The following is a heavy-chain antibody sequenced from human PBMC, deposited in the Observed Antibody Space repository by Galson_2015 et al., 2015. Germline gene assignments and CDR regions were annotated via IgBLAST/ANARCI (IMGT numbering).Heavy chain of an antibody. Sequence: SLRLSCAASGFTVSDNYMSWVRQAPGKGLEWVSVIFSGGSTYYADSVKGGFTISRDNSKNTLSHKMSSLRVDDTAVYFCARDQPLLGYCRGASCGVDYWGRGTLVTVSS. CDR1: GFTVSDNY. CDR3: ARDQPLLGYCRGASCGVDY. V-gene: IGHV3-66*01. D-gene: IGHD2-15*01. J-gene: IGHJ4*02. CDR2: IFSGGST.